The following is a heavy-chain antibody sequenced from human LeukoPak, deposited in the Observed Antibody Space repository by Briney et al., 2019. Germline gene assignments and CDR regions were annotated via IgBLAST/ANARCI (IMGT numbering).Heavy chain of an antibody. V-gene: IGHV4-59*01. D-gene: IGHD2-15*01. CDR3: ASVLGYCSGGSCYPWYFDL. CDR2: IHYSGST. Sequence: SETLSLTCTVSGGSISGYYWSWIRQPPGKGLEYIGYIHYSGSTTYNPSLKSRVTISVDTSKNQFSLKLSSVTAADTAVYYCASVLGYCSGGSCYPWYFDLWGRGTLVTVSS. J-gene: IGHJ2*01. CDR1: GGSISGYY.